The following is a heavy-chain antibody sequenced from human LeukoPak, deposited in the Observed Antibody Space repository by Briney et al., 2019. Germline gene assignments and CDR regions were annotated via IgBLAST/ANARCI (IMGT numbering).Heavy chain of an antibody. J-gene: IGHJ6*03. CDR2: IYTSGST. Sequence: SETLSLPCTVSGGSISRYYWSWMRQPAGKGLECIGRIYTSGSTNYNPPLKSRVTISVDTSKNQLSLKLSSVTAADTAVYYCARESSGWLSDYYYYYMDVWGKGTTVTISS. V-gene: IGHV4-4*07. CDR3: ARESSGWLSDYYYYYMDV. CDR1: GGSISRYY. D-gene: IGHD6-19*01.